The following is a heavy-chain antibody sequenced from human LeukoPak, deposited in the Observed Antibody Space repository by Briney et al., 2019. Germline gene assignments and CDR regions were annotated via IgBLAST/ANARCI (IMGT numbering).Heavy chain of an antibody. Sequence: SETLSLTCAVYGGSFSGYYWSWVRQPPGKGLEWIGEINHSGSTNYTPSLKSRFTISVDTSKNQFSLKLSSVTAADTAVYYCARIDYGGNSGGGYWGQGTLVTVSS. CDR1: GGSFSGYY. J-gene: IGHJ4*02. V-gene: IGHV4-34*01. CDR3: ARIDYGGNSGGGY. D-gene: IGHD4-23*01. CDR2: INHSGST.